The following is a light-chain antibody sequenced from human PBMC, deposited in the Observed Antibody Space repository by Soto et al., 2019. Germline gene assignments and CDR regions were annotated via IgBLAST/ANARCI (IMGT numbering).Light chain of an antibody. CDR2: GAS. V-gene: IGKV3-15*01. CDR3: QQYNNWPLWT. CDR1: QSVSSN. Sequence: EIVMTQSPATLSVSPGERATLSCRASQSVSSNLAWYQQKPGQAPRLLIYGASTRATGIPARFSGSGSGTEFTLTISSLQSEDFAVDYYQQYNNWPLWTFGQGTKVEIK. J-gene: IGKJ1*01.